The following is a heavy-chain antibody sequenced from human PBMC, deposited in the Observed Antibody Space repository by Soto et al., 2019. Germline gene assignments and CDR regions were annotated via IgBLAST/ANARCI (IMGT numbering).Heavy chain of an antibody. CDR2: IIPILGIA. CDR1: GGTFNSYT. V-gene: IGHV1-69*08. D-gene: IGHD5-18*01. CDR3: AKDEDTAMVTDY. J-gene: IGHJ4*02. Sequence: VQQVQSGAEVKKPGSSVKVSCKASGGTFNSYTISWVRQAPGQGLEWMGRIIPILGIANYAQKFQGRVTSTADKSTSTAYMELSSLRSEDTAVSYCAKDEDTAMVTDYWGQGTLVTVSS.